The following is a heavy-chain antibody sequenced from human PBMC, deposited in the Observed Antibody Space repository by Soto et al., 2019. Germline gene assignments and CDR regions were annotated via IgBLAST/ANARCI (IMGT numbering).Heavy chain of an antibody. CDR2: IYYSGST. D-gene: IGHD4-17*01. J-gene: IGHJ4*02. V-gene: IGHV4-59*08. Sequence: SETLSLTCTVSGGSISSYYWSWIRQPPGKGLEWIGNIYYSGSTYCNPSLKSRVTISVDTSKNQFSLRLTSVTAADTAVYYCATHPPYGPLDHWGQGTLVTVSS. CDR3: ATHPPYGPLDH. CDR1: GGSISSYY.